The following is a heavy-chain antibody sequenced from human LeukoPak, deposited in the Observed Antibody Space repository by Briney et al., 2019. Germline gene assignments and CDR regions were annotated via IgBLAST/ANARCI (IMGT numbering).Heavy chain of an antibody. J-gene: IGHJ4*02. CDR1: GGTFSSYA. Sequence: GASVKVSCKASGGTFSSYAISWVRQAPGQGLEWMGRIIPILGIANYAQKFQGRVTITADKSTSTAYMELSSLRSEDTAVYYCASSSGYYDSSVFDYWGQGTLVTVSS. CDR3: ASSSGYYDSSVFDY. D-gene: IGHD3-22*01. V-gene: IGHV1-69*04. CDR2: IIPILGIA.